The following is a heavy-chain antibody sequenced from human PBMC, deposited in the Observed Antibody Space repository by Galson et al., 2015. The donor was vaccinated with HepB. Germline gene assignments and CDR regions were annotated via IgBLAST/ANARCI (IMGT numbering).Heavy chain of an antibody. CDR2: ISYDGSNK. J-gene: IGHJ4*02. Sequence: SLRLSCAASGFTFSSYAMHWVRQAPGKGLEWVAVISYDGSNKYYADSVKGRFTISRDNSKNTLYLQMNSLRAEDTAVYYCARVKRVVAYYFDYWGQGTLVTVSS. CDR3: ARVKRVVAYYFDY. CDR1: GFTFSSYA. V-gene: IGHV3-30*04. D-gene: IGHD2-15*01.